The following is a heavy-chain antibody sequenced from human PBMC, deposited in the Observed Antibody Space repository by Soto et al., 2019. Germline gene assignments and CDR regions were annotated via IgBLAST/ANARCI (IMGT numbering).Heavy chain of an antibody. CDR1: GGSISSGGYY. CDR3: ARDLPDCSGGSCYHAFDI. V-gene: IGHV4-61*08. D-gene: IGHD2-15*01. CDR2: IYFSGSS. Sequence: SETLSLTCSVSGGSISSGGYYWSWIRQLPGKGLEWIGYIYFSGSSYYNPSLKRRLTISVDTSKNHFSLKLSSVTAADTAVYYCARDLPDCSGGSCYHAFDIWGQGTMVTVS. J-gene: IGHJ3*02.